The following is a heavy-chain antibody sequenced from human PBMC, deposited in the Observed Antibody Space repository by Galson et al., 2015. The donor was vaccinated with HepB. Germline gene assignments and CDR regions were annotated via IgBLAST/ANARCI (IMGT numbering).Heavy chain of an antibody. J-gene: IGHJ2*01. Sequence: SVKVSCKASGGTFSSYAISWVRQAPGQGLEWMGGIIPIFGTANYAQKFQGRVTITADESTSTAYMELSSLRSEDTAVYYCARAARYCSSTSCYTGEVGGEYTPYWYFDLWGRGTLVTVSS. CDR3: ARAARYCSSTSCYTGEVGGEYTPYWYFDL. D-gene: IGHD2-2*02. CDR2: IIPIFGTA. CDR1: GGTFSSYA. V-gene: IGHV1-69*13.